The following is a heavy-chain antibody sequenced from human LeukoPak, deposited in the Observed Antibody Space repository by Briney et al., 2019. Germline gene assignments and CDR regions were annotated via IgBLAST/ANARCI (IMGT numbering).Heavy chain of an antibody. J-gene: IGHJ4*02. D-gene: IGHD6-13*01. Sequence: NPSQTLSLTCAVSGGSISSGGYSWSWIRQPPGKGLEWIGYIYHSGSTYYNPSLKSRVTISVDRSKNQFSLKLSSVTAADTAVYYCARDQLAAAGNSDYWGQGTLVTVSS. CDR2: IYHSGST. CDR1: GGSISSGGYS. CDR3: ARDQLAAAGNSDY. V-gene: IGHV4-30-2*01.